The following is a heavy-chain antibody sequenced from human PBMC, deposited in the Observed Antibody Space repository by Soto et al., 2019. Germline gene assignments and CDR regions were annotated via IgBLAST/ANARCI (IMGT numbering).Heavy chain of an antibody. V-gene: IGHV1-69*01. CDR1: GGTFSSYA. Sequence: QVQLVQSGAEVQKPGSSVKVSCKASGGTFSSYAISWVRQAPGQGLEWMGGIIPIFGTANYAQKFQGRVTITADESTSTAYMELSSLRSEDTAVYYCARHKGLYGDYVRRWNSNSMNWYFDLWGRGTLVTVSS. J-gene: IGHJ2*01. CDR3: ARHKGLYGDYVRRWNSNSMNWYFDL. D-gene: IGHD4-17*01. CDR2: IIPIFGTA.